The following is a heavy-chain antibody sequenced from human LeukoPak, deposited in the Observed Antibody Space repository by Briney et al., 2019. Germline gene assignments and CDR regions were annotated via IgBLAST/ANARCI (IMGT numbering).Heavy chain of an antibody. J-gene: IGHJ4*02. Sequence: GGSLRLSCEASGFIFRSYGMHWVRQAPGKGLEWVAFIRFDGSNKYYADSVKGRFTISRDNPKNTLYLQMNSLRAEDTAVYYCAKDWWIQQKQPSPYFDFWGQGTLVTVSS. CDR1: GFIFRSYG. D-gene: IGHD5-18*01. V-gene: IGHV3-30*02. CDR2: IRFDGSNK. CDR3: AKDWWIQQKQPSPYFDF.